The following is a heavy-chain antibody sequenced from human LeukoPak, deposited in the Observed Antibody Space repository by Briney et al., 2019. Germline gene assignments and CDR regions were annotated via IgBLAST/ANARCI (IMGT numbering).Heavy chain of an antibody. CDR2: IYYSGST. V-gene: IGHV4-39*01. CDR1: GGSISSSSYY. CDR3: ARLGPYFDY. Sequence: SEPLSLTCTVSGGSISSSSYYWGGIRQPPGRGMEWIGSIYYSGSTYYNPSLKSRVTISVHTSKNQFSLKLSSVTAADTAVYYCARLGPYFDYWGQGTLVTVSS. J-gene: IGHJ4*02.